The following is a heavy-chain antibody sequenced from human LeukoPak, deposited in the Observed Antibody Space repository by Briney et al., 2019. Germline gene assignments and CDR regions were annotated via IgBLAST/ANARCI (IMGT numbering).Heavy chain of an antibody. Sequence: PGGPLRLSCAASGFTVSSNYMSWVRQAPGKGLEWVSVIYSGGSTYYADSVKGRFTISRDNSKNTLYLQMNSLRAEDTAVYYCARDPGLMDVRGAFDIWGQGTMVTVSS. J-gene: IGHJ3*02. CDR1: GFTVSSNY. CDR2: IYSGGST. V-gene: IGHV3-53*01. D-gene: IGHD2-8*01. CDR3: ARDPGLMDVRGAFDI.